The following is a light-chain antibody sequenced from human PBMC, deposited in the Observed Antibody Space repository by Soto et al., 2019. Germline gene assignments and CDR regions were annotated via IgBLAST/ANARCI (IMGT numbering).Light chain of an antibody. V-gene: IGKV1-33*01. Sequence: DIQMTQSPSSLSASVGDRVTITCQASQDISNYLNWYQQKPGKAPKLLIYDASNLETGFPSRFSGSGSGTDFTFTISSLQPEDIATYYCQQYDNLLTFGGGTKVDIK. CDR2: DAS. J-gene: IGKJ4*01. CDR3: QQYDNLLT. CDR1: QDISNY.